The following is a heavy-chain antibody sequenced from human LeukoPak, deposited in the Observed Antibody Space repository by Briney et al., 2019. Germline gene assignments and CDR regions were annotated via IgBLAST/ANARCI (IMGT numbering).Heavy chain of an antibody. CDR1: GYTLTELS. CDR2: FDPEDGET. D-gene: IGHD6-19*01. CDR3: ATGVRYSSGWYYFDY. Sequence: ASVKVSCKVSGYTLTELSMHWVRQAPGKGLEWMGGFDPEDGETIYAQKFQGGVTMTEDTSTDTAYMELSSLRSEGTAAYYCATGVRYSSGWYYFDYWGQGTLVTVSS. J-gene: IGHJ4*02. V-gene: IGHV1-24*01.